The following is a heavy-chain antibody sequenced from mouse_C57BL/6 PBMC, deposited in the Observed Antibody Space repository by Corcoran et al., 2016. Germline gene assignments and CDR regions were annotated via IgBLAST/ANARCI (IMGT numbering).Heavy chain of an antibody. Sequence: EVQLQQSGPELVKPGASVKISCKASGYTFTDYYMNWVKQSHGKSLEWIGDINPNNGGTSYNQKLKGKATLTVDKSSSTAYMELRSLTSEDSAVYYCARPNYSNYVYAMDYWGQGTSVTVSS. CDR2: INPNNGGT. CDR3: ARPNYSNYVYAMDY. V-gene: IGHV1-26*01. J-gene: IGHJ4*01. CDR1: GYTFTDYY. D-gene: IGHD2-5*01.